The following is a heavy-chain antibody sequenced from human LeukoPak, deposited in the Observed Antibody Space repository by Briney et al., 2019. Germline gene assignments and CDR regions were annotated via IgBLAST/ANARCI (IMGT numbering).Heavy chain of an antibody. V-gene: IGHV3-7*01. D-gene: IGHD1-26*01. J-gene: IGHJ6*02. CDR3: AKAWELVPYYYYGMDV. Sequence: GGSLRLSCAASGFTFSDYWMTWVRQAPGKGLEWVANIKQDGSEGYYVDSVKGRFTISRDNSKNTLYLQMNSLRAEDTAVYYCAKAWELVPYYYYGMDVWGQGTTVTVSS. CDR2: IKQDGSEG. CDR1: GFTFSDYW.